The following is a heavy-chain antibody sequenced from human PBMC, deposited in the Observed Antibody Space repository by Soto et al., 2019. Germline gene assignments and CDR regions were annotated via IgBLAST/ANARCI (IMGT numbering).Heavy chain of an antibody. D-gene: IGHD6-6*01. Sequence: SETLSFTCAVYGGSFSGYYWSWIRQPPGKGLEWIGEINHSGSTNYNPSLKSRVTISVDTSKNQFSLKLSSVTAADTAVYYCARDIAARRGYYYYGMDVWGQGTPVTVSS. J-gene: IGHJ6*02. CDR1: GGSFSGYY. CDR2: INHSGST. CDR3: ARDIAARRGYYYYGMDV. V-gene: IGHV4-34*01.